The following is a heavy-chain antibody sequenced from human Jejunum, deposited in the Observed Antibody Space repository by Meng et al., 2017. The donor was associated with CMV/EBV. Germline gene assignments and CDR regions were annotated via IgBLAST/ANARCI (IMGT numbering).Heavy chain of an antibody. CDR1: GLTFTSYA. D-gene: IGHD4-11*01. CDR3: ARDNDFTNSY. V-gene: IGHV3-21*01. J-gene: IGHJ4*02. CDR2: INSDSRYI. Sequence: CAASGLTFTSYAMSWVRQAPGKGLEWVSSINSDSRYIYYADSVKGRFTISRDSAKNSLYLQMESLRAEDTAVYYCARDNDFTNSYWGQGTLVTVSS.